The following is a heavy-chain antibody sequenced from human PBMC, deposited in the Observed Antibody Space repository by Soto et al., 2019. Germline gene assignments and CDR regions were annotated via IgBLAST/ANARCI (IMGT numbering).Heavy chain of an antibody. CDR3: VKQHPLDSRAWHN. Sequence: RESLKISCKVSGYSFPSFWIGWVRQMPGKGLEWLGSIYPGDSETRYSPSFQGEVTISADKSITTAYLHWGSLRASDTATYYCVKQHPLDSRAWHNWGQGTLVTVSS. J-gene: IGHJ4*02. D-gene: IGHD6-19*01. CDR1: GYSFPSFW. V-gene: IGHV5-51*01. CDR2: IYPGDSET.